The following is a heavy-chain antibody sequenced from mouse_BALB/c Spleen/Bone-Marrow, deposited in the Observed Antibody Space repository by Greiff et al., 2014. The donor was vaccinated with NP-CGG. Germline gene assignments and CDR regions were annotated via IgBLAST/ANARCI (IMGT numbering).Heavy chain of an antibody. D-gene: IGHD3-1*01. CDR2: IYPGSGST. J-gene: IGHJ2*01. CDR1: GYTFTSYW. Sequence: LKESGSELVRPGASVKLSCKASGYTFTSYWMHWVKQRHGQGLEWIGNIYPGSGSTNYDEKLKSKGTLTVDTSSSTAYMHLSGLTSEDSAVYYCTRSGDEDYFDYWGQGTTLTVSS. V-gene: IGHV1S22*01. CDR3: TRSGDEDYFDY.